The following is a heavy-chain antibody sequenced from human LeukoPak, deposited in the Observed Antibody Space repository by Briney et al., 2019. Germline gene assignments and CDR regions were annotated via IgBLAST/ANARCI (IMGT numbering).Heavy chain of an antibody. CDR2: ISSSSSYI. V-gene: IGHV3-21*01. CDR1: GFTFSSYS. Sequence: GGSLRLSCAASGFTFSSYSMNRVRQAPGKGLEWVSSISSSSSYIYYADSVKGRFTISRDNAKSSLYLQMNSLRAEDTAVYYCAREVGDGYPWEDYYFDYWGQGTLVTVSS. J-gene: IGHJ4*02. D-gene: IGHD5-24*01. CDR3: AREVGDGYPWEDYYFDY.